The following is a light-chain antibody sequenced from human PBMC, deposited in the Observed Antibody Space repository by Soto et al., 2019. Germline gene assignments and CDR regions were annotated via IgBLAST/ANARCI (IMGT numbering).Light chain of an antibody. CDR1: SSDVGGYNY. CDR2: EVS. J-gene: IGLJ1*01. V-gene: IGLV2-8*01. Sequence: QSVLTQPPSASGSPGQSVTISCTGTSSDVGGYNYVSWYQQHPGKAPKLMIYEVSKRPSGVPDRFSGSKSGNTASLTVSGLQAEDGADYYCCSYAGSNNYVFGTGTKVTVL. CDR3: CSYAGSNNYV.